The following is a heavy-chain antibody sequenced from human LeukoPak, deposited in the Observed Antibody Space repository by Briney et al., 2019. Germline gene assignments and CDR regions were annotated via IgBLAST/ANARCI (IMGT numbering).Heavy chain of an antibody. V-gene: IGHV4-59*11. D-gene: IGHD3-22*01. CDR3: ARGQHDSSGYCPFDD. Sequence: SETLSLTCTVSGGSISSHYWRWLRQPPGKGLEWIGHIYYSGSTNYNPSLRSRVTISVDTTKNQVSLKLSSVTAADTAVYYCARGQHDSSGYCPFDDWGQGTLVTVSS. J-gene: IGHJ4*02. CDR2: IYYSGST. CDR1: GGSISSHY.